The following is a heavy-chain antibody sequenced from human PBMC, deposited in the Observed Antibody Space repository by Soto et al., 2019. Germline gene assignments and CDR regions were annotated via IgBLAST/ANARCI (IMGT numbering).Heavy chain of an antibody. J-gene: IGHJ6*02. CDR3: AREDPXEYDFWSGYPKPYGMDV. D-gene: IGHD3-3*01. CDR2: MNPNSGNT. V-gene: IGHV1-8*01. Sequence: GASVEVSCKASGYTFTSYDINWVRQATGQGLEWMGWMNPNSGNTGYAQKFQGRVTMTRNTSISTAYMELSSLRSEDTAVYYCAREDPXEYDFWSGYPKPYGMDVWGPGTTVTVSS. CDR1: GYTFTSYD.